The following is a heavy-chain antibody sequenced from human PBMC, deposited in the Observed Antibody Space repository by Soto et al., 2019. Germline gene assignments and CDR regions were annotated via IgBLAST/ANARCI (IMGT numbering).Heavy chain of an antibody. CDR3: ARDGGRHSGGIDY. J-gene: IGHJ4*02. V-gene: IGHV1-69*01. Sequence: QVQLVQSGAEVKKPGSSVKVSCKASGGTFSSYSINWVRQAPGQGLEWMGEIIPIFGKANYAQKLQGRVTITAEEYTSTAYMELSSLRSEETAVYYCARDGGRHSGGIDYWGQGTLVTVSS. CDR2: IIPIFGKA. CDR1: GGTFSSYS. D-gene: IGHD1-26*01.